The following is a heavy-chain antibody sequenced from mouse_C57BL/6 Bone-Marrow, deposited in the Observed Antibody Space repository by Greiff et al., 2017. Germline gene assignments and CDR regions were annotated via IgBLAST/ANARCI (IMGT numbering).Heavy chain of an antibody. CDR3: TEGGIYLGAY. CDR1: GFTFSNYW. D-gene: IGHD3-3*01. CDR2: IRLKSDNYAT. J-gene: IGHJ3*01. V-gene: IGHV6-3*01. Sequence: DVQLVESGGGLVQPGGSMKLSCVASGFTFSNYWMNWVRQSPEKGLEWVAQIRLKSDNYATPYAESVKGRFTISRDDSKSSVYLQMNNLRAEDTGIDYCTEGGIYLGAYWGQGTLVTVSA.